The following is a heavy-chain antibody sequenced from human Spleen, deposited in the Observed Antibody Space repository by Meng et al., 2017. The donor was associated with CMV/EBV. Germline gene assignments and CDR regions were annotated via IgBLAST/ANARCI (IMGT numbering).Heavy chain of an antibody. D-gene: IGHD6-19*01. CDR3: ALGYSSPNFDY. V-gene: IGHV4-39*01. CDR2: IYYSGST. J-gene: IGHJ4*02. CDR1: GGSSSRSSYY. Sequence: TVAGGSSSRSSYYWGWIRQPPGKGLEWIGSIYYSGSTYYNPSLKSRVTISVDTSKNQLSLKLSSVTAADTAVYYCALGYSSPNFDYWGQGTLVTVSS.